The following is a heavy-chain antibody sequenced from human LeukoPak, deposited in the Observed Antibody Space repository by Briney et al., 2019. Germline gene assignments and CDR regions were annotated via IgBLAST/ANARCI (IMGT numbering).Heavy chain of an antibody. CDR3: ARHRSSSSGSYYYYMDV. D-gene: IGHD6-6*01. Sequence: GESLKISCKGSGYSFTSYWIGWVRQMPGKGLEWMGIIYPGDSDTRYSPSFQGQVTISADKSISTAYLQWSSLKASDTAMYYCARHRSSSSGSYYYYMDVWGKGTTVTVSS. CDR2: IYPGDSDT. V-gene: IGHV5-51*01. J-gene: IGHJ6*03. CDR1: GYSFTSYW.